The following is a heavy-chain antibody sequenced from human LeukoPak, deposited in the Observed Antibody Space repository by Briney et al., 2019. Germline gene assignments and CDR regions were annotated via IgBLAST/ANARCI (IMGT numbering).Heavy chain of an antibody. D-gene: IGHD2-2*03. V-gene: IGHV3-23*01. Sequence: GGSLRLSCAASGLTFSTSTSSWVRQAPGKGLEWVSAIDGGGTTYYADSAKGRFAISRDNSKNTLSLHMASLTAEDTAIYFCAKDGYCDSTSCQFDFWGQGTLVTVSS. CDR1: GLTFSTST. J-gene: IGHJ4*02. CDR2: IDGGGTT. CDR3: AKDGYCDSTSCQFDF.